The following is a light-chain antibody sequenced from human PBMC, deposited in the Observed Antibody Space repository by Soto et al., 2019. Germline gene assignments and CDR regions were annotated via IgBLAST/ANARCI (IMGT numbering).Light chain of an antibody. CDR1: SSDIGTYNL. V-gene: IGLV2-23*01. Sequence: QSALTQPASVSGSPGQSITISCTGTSSDIGTYNLVSWYQHYPGKAPKLMIYEGIKRPSGVSNRFSGSKSGNTAFLTISGLQAEDEADYYCCSYAGSGTDNYVCGSGTKLTVL. J-gene: IGLJ1*01. CDR3: CSYAGSGTDNYV. CDR2: EGI.